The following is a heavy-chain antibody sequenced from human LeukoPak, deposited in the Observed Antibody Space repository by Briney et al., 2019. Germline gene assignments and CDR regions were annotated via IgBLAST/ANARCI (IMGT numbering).Heavy chain of an antibody. Sequence: GGSLRLSCAASGFNFDDYTMHWVRQAPGKELEWVSLVAWDGGGTFFADSVKGRFTVSRDNSKNSLSLYMNSLTTEDTALYYCVRGHGYNLEDYFDNWGQGTLVTVSS. CDR2: VAWDGGGT. CDR1: GFNFDDYT. V-gene: IGHV3-43*01. D-gene: IGHD5-24*01. J-gene: IGHJ4*02. CDR3: VRGHGYNLEDYFDN.